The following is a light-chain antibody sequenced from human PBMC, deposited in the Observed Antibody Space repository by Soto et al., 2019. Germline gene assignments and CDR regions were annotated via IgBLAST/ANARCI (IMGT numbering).Light chain of an antibody. J-gene: IGLJ1*01. CDR2: DVS. V-gene: IGLV2-11*01. CDR3: CSYAGAFTYV. Sequence: QSVLTQPRSVSGTPGHSVTISCTGTSSDVGGYSYVSWYQQHPAKAPKLIISDVSKRPSGVPDRFSGSKFGNTASLTISGLQAEDEADYYCCSYAGAFTYVFGSGTKVTVL. CDR1: SSDVGGYSY.